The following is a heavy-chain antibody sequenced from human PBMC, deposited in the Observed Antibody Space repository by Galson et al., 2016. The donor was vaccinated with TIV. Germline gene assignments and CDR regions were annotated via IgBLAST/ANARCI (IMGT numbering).Heavy chain of an antibody. D-gene: IGHD2-15*01. Sequence: SLRLSCAGSGFTFSGHSMNWVRRAPGKGLEWVSSISSSSDYIYYSDSMDGRVTISRDNARKSLYLQMHSLRAGDTAVYYCARIIGYWEGYYAMDVWGRGTTVTVSS. CDR1: GFTFSGHS. CDR2: ISSSSDYI. CDR3: ARIIGYWEGYYAMDV. V-gene: IGHV3-21*01. J-gene: IGHJ6*02.